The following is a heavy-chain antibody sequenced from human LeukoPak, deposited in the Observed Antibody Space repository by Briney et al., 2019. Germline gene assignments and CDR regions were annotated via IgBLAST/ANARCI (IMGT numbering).Heavy chain of an antibody. CDR1: GFTFSTYA. V-gene: IGHV3-23*01. CDR3: ATDRKVGTWDPRFDY. Sequence: PGGSLRLSCAASGFTFSTYAMSWVRQAPGKGLEWVSAISYNSATTYYAESVKGRFTISRDNAKNTVDLQMNSLRVEDTAVYYCATDRKVGTWDPRFDYWGQGTLVTVSS. D-gene: IGHD4-23*01. J-gene: IGHJ4*02. CDR2: ISYNSATT.